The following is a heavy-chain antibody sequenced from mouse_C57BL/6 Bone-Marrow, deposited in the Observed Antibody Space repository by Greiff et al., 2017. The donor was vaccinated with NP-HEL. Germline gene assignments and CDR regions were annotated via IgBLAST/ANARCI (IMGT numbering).Heavy chain of an antibody. CDR2: INSDGGST. V-gene: IGHV5-2*03. D-gene: IGHD3-1*01. CDR1: EYEFPSHD. Sequence: EVKLEESGGGLVQPGASLKLSCESNEYEFPSHDMSWVRKTPEKRLELVAAINSDGGSTYYPDTLESRFIISRDKAKKTLYLQMSSLRSEDTALYYCARHAGLAWFAYWGQGTLVTVSA. J-gene: IGHJ3*01. CDR3: ARHAGLAWFAY.